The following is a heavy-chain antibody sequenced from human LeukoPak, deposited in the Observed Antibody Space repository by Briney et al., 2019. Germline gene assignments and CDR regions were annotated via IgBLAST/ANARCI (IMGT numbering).Heavy chain of an antibody. CDR2: IKSDRKT. CDR3: ARAPSEIGGYSPEYFRH. Sequence: GGSLRLSCPVSGLTFGRYWMHWVRQAPGKGLVWVSRIKSDRKTNYADSVKGRFTISRDNAKNTVSLQMNSLRAEDTGVYYCARAPSEIGGYSPEYFRHWGQGTLVTVSS. J-gene: IGHJ1*01. D-gene: IGHD3-22*01. CDR1: GLTFGRYW. V-gene: IGHV3-74*01.